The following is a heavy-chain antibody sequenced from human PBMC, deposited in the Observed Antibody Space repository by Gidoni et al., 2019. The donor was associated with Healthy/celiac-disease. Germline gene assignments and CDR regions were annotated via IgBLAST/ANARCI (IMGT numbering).Heavy chain of an antibody. J-gene: IGHJ5*02. V-gene: IGHV3-23*01. D-gene: IGHD3-10*01. CDR1: GFTFSSYA. CDR2: ISGSGGST. CDR3: ANRISGNPAAPWFDP. Sequence: EVQLLESGGGLVQPGGSLRLSCAASGFTFSSYAMSWVRQAPGKGLEWVLAISGSGGSTYDADSGKGRFTISRDNSKNTLYLQMNSLRAEDTAVYYCANRISGNPAAPWFDPWGQGTLVTVSS.